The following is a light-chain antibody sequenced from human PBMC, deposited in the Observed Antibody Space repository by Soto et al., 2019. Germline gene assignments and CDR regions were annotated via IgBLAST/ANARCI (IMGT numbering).Light chain of an antibody. CDR1: QNVRSDY. J-gene: IGKJ2*01. CDR3: QHYDGSPRT. CDR2: RIF. Sequence: ETVLTQSPGTVSLSPGERATLSCTTSQNVRSDYLAWYQQKPGQAPRLLIYRIFNRATGIPDRFSGSGSGTDFTRTIRGLEPADSAVYYCQHYDGSPRTFGPGTKVEI. V-gene: IGKV3-20*01.